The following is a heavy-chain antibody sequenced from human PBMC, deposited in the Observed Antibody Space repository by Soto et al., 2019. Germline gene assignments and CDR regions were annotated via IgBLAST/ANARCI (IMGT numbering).Heavy chain of an antibody. V-gene: IGHV4-31*03. CDR2: IYYSGST. J-gene: IGHJ6*02. Sequence: SETLSLTCTVSGGSISSGGYYWSWIRQHPGKGLEWIGYIYYSGSTYYNPSLKSRVTISVDTSKNQFSLKLSSVTAADTAVYYCASSGDYDFWSGYFPHYYYYGMDVWGQGTTVTVSS. CDR1: GGSISSGGYY. CDR3: ASSGDYDFWSGYFPHYYYYGMDV. D-gene: IGHD3-3*01.